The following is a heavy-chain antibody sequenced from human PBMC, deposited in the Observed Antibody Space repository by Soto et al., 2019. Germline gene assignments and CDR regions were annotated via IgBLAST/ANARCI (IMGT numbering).Heavy chain of an antibody. D-gene: IGHD6-19*01. CDR1: GFTFSSYA. CDR2: ISYDGSNK. CDR3: ARDRPYSSGYYYFDY. Sequence: GGSLRLSCAASGFTFSSYAMHWVRQAPGKGLEWVAVISYDGSNKYYADSVKGRFTISRDNSKNTLYLQMNSLRAEDTAVYYCARDRPYSSGYYYFDYWGQGTLGTVS. V-gene: IGHV3-30-3*01. J-gene: IGHJ4*02.